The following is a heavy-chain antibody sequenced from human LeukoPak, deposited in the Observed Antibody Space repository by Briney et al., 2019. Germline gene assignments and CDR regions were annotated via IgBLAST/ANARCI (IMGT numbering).Heavy chain of an antibody. J-gene: IGHJ6*03. CDR1: GGSISSGSYY. D-gene: IGHD6-19*01. CDR3: ARVLSSYYYYYMDV. V-gene: IGHV4-61*02. Sequence: SETLSLTCTVSGGSISSGSYYWSWIRQPAGKGLEWIGRIYTSRSTSYNPSLKSRVTITVDTSKNQFSLKLSSVTAADTAVSYCARVLSSYYYYYMDVWGKGTTVTVSS. CDR2: IYTSRST.